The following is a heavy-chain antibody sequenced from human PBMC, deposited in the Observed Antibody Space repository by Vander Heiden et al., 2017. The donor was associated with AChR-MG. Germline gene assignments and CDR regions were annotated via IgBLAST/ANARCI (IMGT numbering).Heavy chain of an antibody. CDR3: TRRGSASQYYGMDV. Sequence: EVDLVQSGAEVRQPGESLTLPCKASGYTFTTHWIPWVLQMPGKGLEWLGRIDPTDSYTNYSPSFQGHVTISVDKSISTAYLQWSGLKTSDTAIYYCTRRGSASQYYGMDVWGQGTTVTVSS. D-gene: IGHD3-10*01. J-gene: IGHJ6*02. CDR1: GYTFTTHW. CDR2: IDPTDSYT. V-gene: IGHV5-10-1*03.